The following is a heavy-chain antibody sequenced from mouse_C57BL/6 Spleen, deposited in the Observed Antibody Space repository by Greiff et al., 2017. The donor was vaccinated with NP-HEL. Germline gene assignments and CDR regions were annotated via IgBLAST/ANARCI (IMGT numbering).Heavy chain of an antibody. V-gene: IGHV3-1*01. CDR3: ARDLSHYDTGWFAY. J-gene: IGHJ3*01. CDR1: GYSITSGYD. D-gene: IGHD2-4*01. Sequence: VQLQQSGPGMVKPSQSLSLTCTVTGYSITSGYDWHWIRHFPGNKLEWMGYISYSGSTNYNPSLKSRISITHDTSKNHFFLKLNSVTTEDTATYYCARDLSHYDTGWFAYWGQGTLVTVSA. CDR2: ISYSGST.